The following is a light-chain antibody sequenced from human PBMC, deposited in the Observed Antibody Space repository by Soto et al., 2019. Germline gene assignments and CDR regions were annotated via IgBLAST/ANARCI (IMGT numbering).Light chain of an antibody. V-gene: IGLV2-14*01. CDR2: EVS. Sequence: QSVLPQPASVSGSPGQSITVSCTGTSSDAGGYNYVSWYQQHPGKAPKLIIYEVSHRPSAVSNRFSGSKSGNTASLTISGLQAEDEAEYYCSSYTTPNTLHVFGTGTKLPVL. J-gene: IGLJ1*01. CDR1: SSDAGGYNY. CDR3: SSYTTPNTLHV.